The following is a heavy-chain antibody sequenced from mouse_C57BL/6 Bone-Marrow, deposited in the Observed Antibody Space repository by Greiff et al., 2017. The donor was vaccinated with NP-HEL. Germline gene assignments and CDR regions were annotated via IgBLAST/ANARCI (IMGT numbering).Heavy chain of an antibody. D-gene: IGHD2-1*01. CDR3: AGYAIYYGNPHWYFDV. CDR1: GYTFTGYW. J-gene: IGHJ1*03. V-gene: IGHV1-9*01. CDR2: ILPGSGST. Sequence: VQLQQSGAELMKPGASVKLSCKATGYTFTGYWIEWVKQRPGHGLEWIGEILPGSGSTNYNEKFKGKATFTADTSSNTAYMQLSSLTTEDSAIYYCAGYAIYYGNPHWYFDVWGTGTTVTVSS.